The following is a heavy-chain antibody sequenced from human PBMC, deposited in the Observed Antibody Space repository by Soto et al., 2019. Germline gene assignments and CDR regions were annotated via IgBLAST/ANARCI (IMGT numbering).Heavy chain of an antibody. CDR2: IYYSGST. Sequence: SETLSLTCTVSGGSISSYYWSWIRQPPGKXLEWIGYIYYSGSTNYNPSLKSRVTISVDTSKNQFSLKLSSVTAADTAVYYCARESGYCSGGSCYGSWFDPWGQGTLVTVSS. D-gene: IGHD2-15*01. J-gene: IGHJ5*02. V-gene: IGHV4-59*01. CDR1: GGSISSYY. CDR3: ARESGYCSGGSCYGSWFDP.